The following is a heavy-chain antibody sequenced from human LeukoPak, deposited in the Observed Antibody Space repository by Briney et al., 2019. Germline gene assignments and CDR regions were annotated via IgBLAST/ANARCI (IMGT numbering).Heavy chain of an antibody. J-gene: IGHJ4*02. D-gene: IGHD3-9*01. CDR2: INPNSGDT. Sequence: GASVKVSCKASEYTFTASYIHWVRQAPGQGLEWMGRINPNSGDTNYAQKFQGRVTMTRDTSVSTAYMELRRLRSDDTAVYYCASTPLYDILTGALDYWGQGTLVTVSS. CDR3: ASTPLYDILTGALDY. CDR1: EYTFTASY. V-gene: IGHV1-2*06.